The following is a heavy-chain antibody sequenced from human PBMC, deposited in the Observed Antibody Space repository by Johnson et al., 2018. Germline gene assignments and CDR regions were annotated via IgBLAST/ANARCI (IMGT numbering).Heavy chain of an antibody. V-gene: IGHV4-59*01. CDR3: ARGYYDFWSGYWGYYGMDV. Sequence: QVQLQESGPGLVKPSETLSLTCTVSGGSISSYYWSWIRQPPGKGLEWIGYIYYSGSTNYNPPLKSRVTISVDTSKNQFSLKLTSLTAADTAVYYCARGYYDFWSGYWGYYGMDVWGQGTTVTVSS. CDR2: IYYSGST. J-gene: IGHJ6*02. D-gene: IGHD3-3*01. CDR1: GGSISSYY.